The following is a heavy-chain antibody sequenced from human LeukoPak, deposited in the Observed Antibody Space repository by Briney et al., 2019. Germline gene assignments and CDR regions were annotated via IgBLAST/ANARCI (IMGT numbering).Heavy chain of an antibody. CDR3: TRDYWDYGDYFSDF. CDR1: GFIFSSYW. Sequence: PGGSLRLSCAASGFIFSSYWMSWVRQAPGKGLEWVANIRQLGNEKYYVDSVKGRFTISRDNAKNSLYLQMNSLRAEDTAVYYCTRDYWDYGDYFSDFWGPGTQVTVSS. D-gene: IGHD4-17*01. V-gene: IGHV3-7*01. J-gene: IGHJ4*02. CDR2: IRQLGNEK.